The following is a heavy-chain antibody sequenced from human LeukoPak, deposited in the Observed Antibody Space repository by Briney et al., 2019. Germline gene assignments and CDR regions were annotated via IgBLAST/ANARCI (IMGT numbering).Heavy chain of an antibody. CDR1: GFTFSDYY. CDR2: ISSSGSTI. CDR3: AGEVRDCSGGSCYHTDDY. V-gene: IGHV3-11*04. Sequence: GGSLRLSCAASGFTFSDYYMSWIRQAPGKGLEWVSYISSSGSTIYYADSVKGRFTISRDNAKNSRYLQMNSLRVEDTAVYYCAGEVRDCSGGSCYHTDDYWGQGTLVTVSS. J-gene: IGHJ4*02. D-gene: IGHD2-15*01.